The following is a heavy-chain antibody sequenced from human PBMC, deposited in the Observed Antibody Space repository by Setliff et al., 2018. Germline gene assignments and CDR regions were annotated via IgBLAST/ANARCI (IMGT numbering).Heavy chain of an antibody. V-gene: IGHV3-20*04. CDR1: GFPFDDYG. J-gene: IGHJ4*02. Sequence: GGSLRLSCAASGFPFDDYGMSWVRQLPGKGLEWVSGINWKGDSTGYAESVKGRFTISRDNAKNSLFLQMNSLRVEDTAYYYCARVYAYSYGFDSWGQGTQVTVSS. D-gene: IGHD5-18*01. CDR3: ARVYAYSYGFDS. CDR2: INWKGDST.